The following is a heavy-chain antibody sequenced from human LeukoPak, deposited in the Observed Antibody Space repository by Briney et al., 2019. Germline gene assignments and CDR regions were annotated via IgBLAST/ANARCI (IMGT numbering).Heavy chain of an antibody. V-gene: IGHV3-74*01. CDR2: INTDGTMT. J-gene: IGHJ4*02. CDR3: SRIIVGATGVDY. D-gene: IGHD1-26*01. CDR1: GFPFSNYW. Sequence: GGSLRLSCVASGFPFSNYWMHWVRQAPGKGLVWVSRINTDGTMTRYADSVKGRFTISRDNAKNTLYLQMNSLRAEDTAVYYCSRIIVGATGVDYWGQGTLVTVSS.